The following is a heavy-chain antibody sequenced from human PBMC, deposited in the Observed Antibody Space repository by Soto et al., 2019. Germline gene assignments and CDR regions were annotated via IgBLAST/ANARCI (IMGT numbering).Heavy chain of an antibody. D-gene: IGHD2-2*01. J-gene: IGHJ5*02. CDR1: GFSFSNYG. CDR3: AGSECTSTSCYVVWFDP. CDR2: ISSSSSYI. Sequence: EVQLVESGGGLVKPGGSLRLSCAASGFSFSNYGMNWVRQAPGKGLEWVSSISSSSSYISYADSVKGRFTISRDNAKNSVSLPMNSLRAEDTAVYSCAGSECTSTSCYVVWFDPWGQGTLVTVSS. V-gene: IGHV3-21*01.